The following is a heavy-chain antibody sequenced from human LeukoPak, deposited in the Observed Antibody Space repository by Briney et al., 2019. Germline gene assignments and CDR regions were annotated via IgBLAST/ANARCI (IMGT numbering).Heavy chain of an antibody. J-gene: IGHJ4*02. CDR1: GFTFSHYA. D-gene: IGHD5-12*01. CDR2: LIGSSGAT. Sequence: GGSLRLSCAASGFTFSHYAVNWVRQAPGKGLEWVAVLIGSSGATDYADSVKGRFTISRDNSKNTLFLQMNSLRAEDTAIYYCAKGAYDYIEIAYFDYWGQGALVTVSS. V-gene: IGHV3-23*01. CDR3: AKGAYDYIEIAYFDY.